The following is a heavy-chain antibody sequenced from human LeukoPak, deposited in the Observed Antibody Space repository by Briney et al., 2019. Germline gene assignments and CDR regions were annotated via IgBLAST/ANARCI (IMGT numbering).Heavy chain of an antibody. CDR1: GGSFSGYY. Sequence: SETLSLTCAVYGGSFSGYYWSWIRQPPGKGLEWIGYIYYSGSTNYNPSLKSRVTISVDTSKNQFSLKLSSVTAADTAVYYCARDLDYGPTLDWGQGTLVTVSS. CDR2: IYYSGST. J-gene: IGHJ4*02. V-gene: IGHV4-59*12. CDR3: ARDLDYGPTLD. D-gene: IGHD4-17*01.